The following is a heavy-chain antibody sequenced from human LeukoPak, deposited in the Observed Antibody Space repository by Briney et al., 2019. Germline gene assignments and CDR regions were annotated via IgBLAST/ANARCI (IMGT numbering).Heavy chain of an antibody. D-gene: IGHD1-26*01. CDR2: IIPILGIA. V-gene: IGHV1-69*04. CDR3: ARDRSGGSPGY. CDR1: GGTFSSYA. J-gene: IGHJ4*02. Sequence: SVKVSCKASGGTFSSYAISWVRQAPGQGLEWMGRIIPILGIANYAQKFQGRVTITADKSTSTAYMELSSLRSEDTAVYYCARDRSGGSPGYWGQGTLVTVSS.